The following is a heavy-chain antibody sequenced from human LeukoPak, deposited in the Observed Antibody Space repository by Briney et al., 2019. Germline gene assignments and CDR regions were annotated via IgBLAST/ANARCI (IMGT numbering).Heavy chain of an antibody. V-gene: IGHV4-61*02. Sequence: PSETLSLTCTVSGGSISSSSYYWSWIRQPAGKGLEWIGRIYTSGSTNYNPSLKSRVTISVDTSKNQFSLKLNSVTAADTAVYYCARDSSGVDAFDIWGQGTMVTVSS. CDR3: ARDSSGVDAFDI. CDR2: IYTSGST. J-gene: IGHJ3*02. D-gene: IGHD3-22*01. CDR1: GGSISSSSYY.